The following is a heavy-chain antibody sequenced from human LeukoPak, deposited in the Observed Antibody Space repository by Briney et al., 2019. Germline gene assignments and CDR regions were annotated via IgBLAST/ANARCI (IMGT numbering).Heavy chain of an antibody. CDR2: ISYSGSSK. D-gene: IGHD4-17*01. J-gene: IGHJ3*02. CDR1: GFTFSSYA. V-gene: IGHV3-23*01. CDR3: AKGGTVTSDGDAFDI. Sequence: GGSLRLSCAASGFTFSSYAMSWVRQAPGKGLEWFAAISYSGSSKNYRDSVKGRFTISRDNSKNTLYLQMNSLRAEDTAVYYCAKGGTVTSDGDAFDIWGQGTMVTVS.